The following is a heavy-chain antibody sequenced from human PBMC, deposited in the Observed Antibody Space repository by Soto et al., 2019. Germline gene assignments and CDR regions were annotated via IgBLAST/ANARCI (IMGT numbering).Heavy chain of an antibody. D-gene: IGHD4-17*01. J-gene: IGHJ6*02. Sequence: GGSLRLSCAASGFIFSSYAMHWVRQAPGKGLEWVAVISYDGSNKYYADSVKGRFTISRDNSKNTLYLQMNSLRAEDTAVYYCARDYRDYGDYNYYYYYGMDVWGQGTTVTVSS. V-gene: IGHV3-30-3*01. CDR2: ISYDGSNK. CDR1: GFIFSSYA. CDR3: ARDYRDYGDYNYYYYYGMDV.